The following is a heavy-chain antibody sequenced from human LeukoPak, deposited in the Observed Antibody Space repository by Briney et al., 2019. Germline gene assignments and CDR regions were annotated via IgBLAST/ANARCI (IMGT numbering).Heavy chain of an antibody. V-gene: IGHV3-23*01. CDR2: ISSTGGTT. CDR1: GFTFSDYG. CDR3: AKNGDRGAYCSGGSCYPYYYYYMDV. J-gene: IGHJ6*03. D-gene: IGHD2-15*01. Sequence: GGTLRLSCAASGFTFSDYGMSWVRQAPGKGLEWIPSISSTGGTTYYADSVKGRFTISRDNSKNTLFLQVNSLRAEDTAIYYCAKNGDRGAYCSGGSCYPYYYYYMDVWGKGTTVTISS.